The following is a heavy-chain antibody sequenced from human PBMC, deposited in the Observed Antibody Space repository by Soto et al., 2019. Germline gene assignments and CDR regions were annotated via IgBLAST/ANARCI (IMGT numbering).Heavy chain of an antibody. CDR3: ERDWGPALGNNWFDP. CDR2: IFPANGKT. J-gene: IGHJ5*02. D-gene: IGHD3-16*01. CDR1: GYTFTSYD. Sequence: ASVKVSCKASGYTFTSYDIHWVRQAPGQRFEWMGRIFPANGKTIYSQNFQGRVTITSDTSTNTVYMELTPLISEDTAVYYCERDWGPALGNNWFDPWGQGTPVTVSS. V-gene: IGHV1-3*01.